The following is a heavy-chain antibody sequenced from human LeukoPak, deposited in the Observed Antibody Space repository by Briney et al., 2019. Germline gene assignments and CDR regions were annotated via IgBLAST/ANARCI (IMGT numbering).Heavy chain of an antibody. V-gene: IGHV4-39*01. CDR2: IYYSGST. J-gene: IGHJ4*02. CDR1: GGSISINNYY. Sequence: NPSETLSLTCTVSGGSISINNYYWGWIRQPPGKGLEWIGNIYYSGSTYYNLSLKSRVTISVDTSKNQFSLKLSSVTAADTAVYYCARLPRYDFWSWGQGTLVTVSS. CDR3: ARLPRYDFWS. D-gene: IGHD3-3*01.